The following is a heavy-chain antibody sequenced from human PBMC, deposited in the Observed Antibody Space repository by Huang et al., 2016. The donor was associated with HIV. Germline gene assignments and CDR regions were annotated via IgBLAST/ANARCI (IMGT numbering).Heavy chain of an antibody. D-gene: IGHD6-13*01. Sequence: QLQLQESGPGQVKPSETLSLTCTVSGDFISSTNYYWGWIRQSPGKGLGWVGCVYQSGSTNYNPSLKSRVTLSVDTSRNQFSLRLNSVTAADTAVYYCASQHIGAAATWFWGRGTQVAVSS. CDR1: GDFISSTNYY. V-gene: IGHV4-39*01. CDR3: ASQHIGAAATWF. J-gene: IGHJ4*02. CDR2: VYQSGST.